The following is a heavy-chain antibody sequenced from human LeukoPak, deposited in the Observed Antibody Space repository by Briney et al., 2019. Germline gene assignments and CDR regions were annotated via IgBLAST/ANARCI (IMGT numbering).Heavy chain of an antibody. D-gene: IGHD6-6*01. V-gene: IGHV4-39*01. CDR1: GYSIHSVYYY. CDR2: VYFDGET. J-gene: IGHJ6*03. Sequence: SETLSLTCTVPGYSIHSVYYYWGWIRQSPGKGLERIGSVYFDGETSYSPSLKRRVIISVDTSKNQFSLNLTSVTAADTALYYCARHRKSARNYLYYYMDVWGKGTTVTVSS. CDR3: ARHRKSARNYLYYYMDV.